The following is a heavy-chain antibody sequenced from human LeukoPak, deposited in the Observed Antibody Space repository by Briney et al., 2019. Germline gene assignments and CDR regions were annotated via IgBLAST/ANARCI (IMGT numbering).Heavy chain of an antibody. J-gene: IGHJ4*02. CDR2: ISYDGSNK. V-gene: IGHV3-30*04. CDR3: ARGGGSSGWLQFDF. Sequence: GGSLRLSCAASGFTFNSYSMHWVRQAPGEGLEWVAVISYDGSNKYYADSVKGRFTISRDNSKNMLYLQLNSLRAEDTAVYYCARGGGSSGWLQFDFWGQGTLVTVSS. D-gene: IGHD5-24*01. CDR1: GFTFNSYS.